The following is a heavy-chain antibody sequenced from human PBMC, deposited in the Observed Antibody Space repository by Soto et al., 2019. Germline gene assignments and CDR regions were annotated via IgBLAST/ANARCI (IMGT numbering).Heavy chain of an antibody. CDR2: IIPILGTA. D-gene: IGHD2-15*01. V-gene: IGHV1-69*11. CDR3: ARGSRYCSGGSCYFLLGIDY. Sequence: QVQLVQSGAEVKKPGSSVKVSCKAYGGTFSSYAISWVRQAPGQGLEWMGGIIPILGTANYAQKFQGGVTITADESTSTAYMELRSLRSEDSAVYYCARGSRYCSGGSCYFLLGIDYWGQGTLVTVSS. J-gene: IGHJ4*02. CDR1: GGTFSSYA.